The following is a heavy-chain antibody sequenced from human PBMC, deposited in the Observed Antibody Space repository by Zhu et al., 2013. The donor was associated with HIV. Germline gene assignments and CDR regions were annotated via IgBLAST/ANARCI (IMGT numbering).Heavy chain of an antibody. V-gene: IGHV1-2*02. CDR1: GYTFTGHY. D-gene: IGHD2-15*01. J-gene: IGHJ5*01. Sequence: QVQLVQSGAEVKKPGASVKVSCKASGYTFTGHYMHWVRQAPGQGLEWMGEINSLTGTTMYPQKFQDRVVMTRDSSITTAYMDVSGLESDDTAVYFCARERIGCSGSSCYFDSWGQGTLVTVSS. CDR2: INSLTGTT. CDR3: ARERIGCSGSSCYFDS.